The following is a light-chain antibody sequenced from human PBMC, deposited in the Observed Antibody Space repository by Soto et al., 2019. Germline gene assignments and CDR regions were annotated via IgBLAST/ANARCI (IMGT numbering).Light chain of an antibody. CDR3: RHYSNWPPT. Sequence: EMVMTQSPATLSVSPGERVTLSCRASESVHSNLAWYNQKPGQAPRLLIYYSSTRVTGVPDRFSGSGSGTEFTPTISSLQSEDFGVYYCRHYSNWPPTFGPGTKVEIK. CDR2: YSS. CDR1: ESVHSN. V-gene: IGKV3-15*01. J-gene: IGKJ3*01.